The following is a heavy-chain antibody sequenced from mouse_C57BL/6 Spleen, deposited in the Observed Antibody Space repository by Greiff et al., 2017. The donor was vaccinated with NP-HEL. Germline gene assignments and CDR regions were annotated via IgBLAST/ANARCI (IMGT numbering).Heavy chain of an antibody. CDR1: GYTFTSYW. CDR3: ARRDYYGSSYPYYFDY. Sequence: VQLQQPGAELVKPGASVKLSCKASGYTFTSYWMQWVKQRPGQGLEWIGEIDPSDSYTNYNQKFKGKATLTVDTSSSTGYMQLSSLTSEDSAVYYCARRDYYGSSYPYYFDYWGQGTTLTVSS. D-gene: IGHD1-1*01. V-gene: IGHV1-50*01. J-gene: IGHJ2*01. CDR2: IDPSDSYT.